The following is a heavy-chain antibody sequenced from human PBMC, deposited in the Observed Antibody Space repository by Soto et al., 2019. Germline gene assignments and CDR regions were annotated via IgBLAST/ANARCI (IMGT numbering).Heavy chain of an antibody. D-gene: IGHD6-6*01. V-gene: IGHV3-23*01. CDR1: GFTFSSYA. CDR2: ISGRGDRT. CDR3: ARGPYSDSSEWFDP. J-gene: IGHJ5*02. Sequence: EVQVLESGGGLGQPGGSLRLSCAASGFTFSSYAMAWVRQAPGKGLEWVSSISGRGDRTYYADSVKGRSTISRDNSKNTLSLQMNRLRAEDTALYYCARGPYSDSSEWFDPWGQGTLVTVSS.